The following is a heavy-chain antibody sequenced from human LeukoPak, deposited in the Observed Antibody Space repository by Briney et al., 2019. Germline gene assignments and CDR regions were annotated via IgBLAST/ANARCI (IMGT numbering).Heavy chain of an antibody. CDR1: GVSISSYY. CDR2: IYYSGST. CDR3: ARVREDTAMVYFDY. D-gene: IGHD5-18*01. Sequence: SETLSLTCTVSGVSISSYYWSWIRQPPGKGLEWIGYIYYSGSTNYNPSLKSRVTISVDTSKNQFSLKLSSVTAADTAVYYCARVREDTAMVYFDYWGQGALVTVSS. V-gene: IGHV4-59*01. J-gene: IGHJ4*02.